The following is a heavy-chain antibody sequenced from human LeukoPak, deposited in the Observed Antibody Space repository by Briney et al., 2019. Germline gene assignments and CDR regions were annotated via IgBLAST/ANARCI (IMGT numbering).Heavy chain of an antibody. CDR2: IHYSGST. CDR3: ATLDSSGRDH. J-gene: IGHJ4*02. V-gene: IGHV4-39*01. Sequence: SETLSLTCTVSGGSISSGSYYWGWIRQPPGKGLEWIGSIHYSGSTSSNPSLKSRVTISVDTSKNQFSLKLSSVTAADTAVYYCATLDSSGRDHWGQGTLVTVSS. CDR1: GGSISSGSYY. D-gene: IGHD6-19*01.